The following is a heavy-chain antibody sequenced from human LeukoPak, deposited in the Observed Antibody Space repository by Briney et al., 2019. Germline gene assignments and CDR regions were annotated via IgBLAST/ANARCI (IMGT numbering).Heavy chain of an antibody. CDR2: INPNSGGT. CDR1: GYTFTGCY. CDR3: ARAYSGSYCFDY. V-gene: IGHV1-2*02. Sequence: GASVKVSCKASGYTFTGCYMHWVRQAPGQGLEWMEWINPNSGGTNYAQKFQGRVTMTRDTSISTAYMELSRLRSDDTAVYYCARAYSGSYCFDYWGQGTLVTVSS. D-gene: IGHD1-26*01. J-gene: IGHJ4*02.